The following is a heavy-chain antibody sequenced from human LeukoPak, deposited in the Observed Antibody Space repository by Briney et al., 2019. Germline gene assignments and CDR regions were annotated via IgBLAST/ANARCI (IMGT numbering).Heavy chain of an antibody. CDR1: GYTLTESS. J-gene: IGHJ4*02. D-gene: IGHD3-16*01. Sequence: ASVKVSCKVSGYTLTESSLHWVRQAAGEGLEWMGGFEPEDGERVYAQTFQGRVAMTEDTSTDTAYMELSSLTSEDTAVYYCVTLGGGVPIAIVDYWGQGTLVTVSS. CDR2: FEPEDGER. V-gene: IGHV1-24*01. CDR3: VTLGGGVPIAIVDY.